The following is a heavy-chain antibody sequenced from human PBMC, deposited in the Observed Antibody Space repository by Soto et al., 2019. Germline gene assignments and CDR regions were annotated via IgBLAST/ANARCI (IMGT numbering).Heavy chain of an antibody. Sequence: PSETLSLTCTVSGGSISSSSYYWGWIRQPPGKGLEWIGSIYYSGSTYYNPSLKSRVTISVDTSKNQFSLKLSSVTAADTAVYYCASHYDFWSGYWAQGDSYFDYWGQGTLVTVS. CDR3: ASHYDFWSGYWAQGDSYFDY. D-gene: IGHD3-3*01. CDR1: GGSISSSSYY. CDR2: IYYSGST. J-gene: IGHJ4*02. V-gene: IGHV4-39*01.